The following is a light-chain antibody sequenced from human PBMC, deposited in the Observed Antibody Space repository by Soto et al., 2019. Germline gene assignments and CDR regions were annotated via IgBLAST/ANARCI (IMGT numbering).Light chain of an antibody. J-gene: IGKJ4*01. CDR3: QQYDNWPLT. CDR1: QSVDSN. CDR2: GAS. V-gene: IGKV3D-15*01. Sequence: EIVMTQSPATLSVSPGERATLSCRASQSVDSNLAWYQQKPGQATRLLIFGASTRATGIPARFSGSGSGTDFTLTIRSLQSEDFGVYFCQQYDNWPLTFGGGTKVEIK.